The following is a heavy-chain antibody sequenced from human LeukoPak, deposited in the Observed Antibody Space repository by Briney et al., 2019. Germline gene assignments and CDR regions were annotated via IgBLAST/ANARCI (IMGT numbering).Heavy chain of an antibody. D-gene: IGHD3-16*02. CDR2: IYVTGT. V-gene: IGHV4-59*08. J-gene: IGHJ6*03. CDR3: ARHIGGGIEDMDV. CDR1: GGSIGTYY. Sequence: PSETXSLTCXXSGGSIGTYYWSWVRQSPGTGLEWIGYIYVTGTRYNPYLQSRVTISVDRSRNQFFLKMTSVTAADTAVYYCARHIGGGIEDMDVWGRGTKVTVSS.